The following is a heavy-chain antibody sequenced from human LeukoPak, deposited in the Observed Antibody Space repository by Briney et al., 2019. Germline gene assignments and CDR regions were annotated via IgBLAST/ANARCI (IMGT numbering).Heavy chain of an antibody. D-gene: IGHD5-24*01. CDR2: VYYSGST. Sequence: PSETLSLTCTVSGGSVSSYYWSWIRQPPGKGLEWIGYVYYSGSTNYNPSLKSRVTISVDTSKKQFSLKLSSVTAADTAVYYCARDERVEMATPTGAFDIWGQGTMVTVSS. CDR3: ARDERVEMATPTGAFDI. J-gene: IGHJ3*02. V-gene: IGHV4-59*02. CDR1: GGSVSSYY.